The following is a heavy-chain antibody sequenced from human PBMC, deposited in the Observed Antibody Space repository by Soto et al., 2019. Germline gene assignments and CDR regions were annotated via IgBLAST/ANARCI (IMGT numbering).Heavy chain of an antibody. V-gene: IGHV3-30-3*01. D-gene: IGHD1-26*01. CDR1: GFTFSSYA. CDR2: ISYDGSNK. J-gene: IGHJ4*02. Sequence: QVQLVESGGGGVQPGRSLRLSCAASGFTFSSYAMHWVRQAPGKGLEWVAVISYDGSNKYYADSVKGRFTISRDNSKNTLYLQMNSRRAEDTAVYYCARDMGIVGVNIDYWGQGPLVTVSS. CDR3: ARDMGIVGVNIDY.